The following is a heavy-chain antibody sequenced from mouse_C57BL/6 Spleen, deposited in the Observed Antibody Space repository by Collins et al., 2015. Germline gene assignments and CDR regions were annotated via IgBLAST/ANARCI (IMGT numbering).Heavy chain of an antibody. V-gene: IGHV1-42*01. D-gene: IGHD1-1*01. J-gene: IGHJ1*03. Sequence: VKQSPEKSLEWIGEINPSTGGTTYNQKFKAKATLTVDKSSSTAYMQLKSLTSEDSAVYYCAGYYYYGSRGYFDVWGTGTTVTVSS. CDR3: AGYYYYGSRGYFDV. CDR2: INPSTGGT.